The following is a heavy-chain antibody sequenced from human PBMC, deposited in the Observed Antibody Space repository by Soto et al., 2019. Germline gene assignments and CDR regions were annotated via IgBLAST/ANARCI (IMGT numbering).Heavy chain of an antibody. Sequence: SETLSLTCSVSGAALNSGNYYWSWIRQVPGKGLEWIGHIYVTGAVDYNPSLRDRITISQDTSERQFSLNLRLVTAAGTAVYYCARLRIATNNYKWFDPWGQGTLATVSS. CDR3: ARLRIATNNYKWFDP. CDR2: IYVTGAV. D-gene: IGHD2-21*01. J-gene: IGHJ5*02. V-gene: IGHV4-31*03. CDR1: GAALNSGNYY.